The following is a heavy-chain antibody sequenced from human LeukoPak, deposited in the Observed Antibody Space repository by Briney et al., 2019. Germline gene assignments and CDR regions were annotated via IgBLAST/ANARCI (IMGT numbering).Heavy chain of an antibody. CDR2: ISDNGGST. CDR3: ATRGITMCPFDY. Sequence: PAGSLSLSRGASGFTFSTYGMGWVRHAPGKGLEWVSTISDNGGSTDYADSVKGRFTISRDNSENTLYLQMNSLRGEDTAVYYCATRGITMCPFDYWGQGTL. D-gene: IGHD3-10*02. J-gene: IGHJ4*02. CDR1: GFTFSTYG. V-gene: IGHV3-23*01.